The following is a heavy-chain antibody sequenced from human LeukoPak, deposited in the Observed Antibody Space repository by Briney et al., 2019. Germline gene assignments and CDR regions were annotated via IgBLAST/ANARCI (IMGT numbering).Heavy chain of an antibody. CDR1: GFTFGNYA. D-gene: IGHD5-18*01. J-gene: IGHJ3*02. CDR2: ISGTGGST. Sequence: PGGSLRLSCAASGFTFGNYAMSWVRQAPGKGLEWISAISGTGGSTYYRDSVKGRFTISRDNSKNTLYLQMNSLRAEDTAVYYCARGDTNDAFDIWGQGTMVTVSS. V-gene: IGHV3-23*01. CDR3: ARGDTNDAFDI.